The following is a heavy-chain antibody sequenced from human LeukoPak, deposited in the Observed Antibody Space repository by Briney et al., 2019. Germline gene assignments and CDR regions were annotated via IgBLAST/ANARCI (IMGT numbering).Heavy chain of an antibody. CDR1: GGSISSYY. CDR3: ARAETPDGYNPTFDY. J-gene: IGHJ4*02. CDR2: IYYSGST. Sequence: KTSETLSLTCTVSGGSISSYYWSWIRQPPGKGLEWIGYIYYSGSTNYNPSLKSRVTISVDTSKNQFSLKLSSVTAADTAVYYCARAETPDGYNPTFDYWGQGTLVTVSS. D-gene: IGHD5-24*01. V-gene: IGHV4-59*01.